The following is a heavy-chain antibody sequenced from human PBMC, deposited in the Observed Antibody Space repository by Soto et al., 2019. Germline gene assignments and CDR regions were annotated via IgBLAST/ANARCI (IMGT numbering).Heavy chain of an antibody. CDR2: ISGSGGST. CDR1: GFTFSSYA. D-gene: IGHD4-4*01. CDR3: AKRLQGELYYYYGMDV. V-gene: IGHV3-23*01. Sequence: PGGSLRLSCAASGFTFSSYAMSWVRQAPGKGLEWVSAISGSGGSTYYADSVKGRFTISRDNSKNTLYLQMNSLRAEDTAVYYCAKRLQGELYYYYGMDVWGQGTTVTVSS. J-gene: IGHJ6*02.